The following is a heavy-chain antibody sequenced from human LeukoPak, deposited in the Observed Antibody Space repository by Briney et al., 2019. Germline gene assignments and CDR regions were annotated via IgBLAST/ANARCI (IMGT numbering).Heavy chain of an antibody. CDR1: GFTFTGYY. J-gene: IGHJ4*02. Sequence: EASVKVSCKASGFTFTGYYMHWVRQAPGQGLEWMGWINANNGDTNYAQKFRGWVTMTRDTSLSTVYMEVSRLRSDDTAVYYCARDGATVATPFFDYWGQGTLVTVSS. D-gene: IGHD4-17*01. CDR2: INANNGDT. CDR3: ARDGATVATPFFDY. V-gene: IGHV1-2*04.